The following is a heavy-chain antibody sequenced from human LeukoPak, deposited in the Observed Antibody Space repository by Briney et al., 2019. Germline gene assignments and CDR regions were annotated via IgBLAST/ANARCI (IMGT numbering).Heavy chain of an antibody. D-gene: IGHD1-26*01. CDR3: ARHSAVGGSY. J-gene: IGHJ4*02. CDR1: GGSISSSSYY. Sequence: SETLSLTCTVSGGSISSSSYYWGWIRQPPGKGLEWIGSIYYSGSTYYNPSLKSRVTISVDTSKNQFSLKLSSVTAADTAVYYCARHSAVGGSYWGQGTLVTVSS. CDR2: IYYSGST. V-gene: IGHV4-39*01.